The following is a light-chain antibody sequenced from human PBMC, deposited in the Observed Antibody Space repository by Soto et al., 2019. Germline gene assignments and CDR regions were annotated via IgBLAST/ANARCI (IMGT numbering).Light chain of an antibody. CDR3: QQYGSSPPFT. CDR1: QSVSSSY. V-gene: IGKV3-20*01. CDR2: GAS. Sequence: EIVLTQSPGTLSLSPGERATLSCRAIQSVSSSYLAWYQQKPGQAPRLLIYGASSRATGIPDRISGSGSGTDFTLTISRLEPEDFAVYYCQQYGSSPPFTFGQGTKVDNK. J-gene: IGKJ1*01.